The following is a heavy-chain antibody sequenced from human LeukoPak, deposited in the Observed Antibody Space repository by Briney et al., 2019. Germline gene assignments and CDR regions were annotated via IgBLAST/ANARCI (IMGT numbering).Heavy chain of an antibody. D-gene: IGHD5-18*01. CDR3: AKGQLWLRSGYFDY. Sequence: GGSLRLSCAASGFTFSSYAMSWVRQAPGKGLEWVSAISGSGGSTYYADSVKGRFTISRDNSKNTLYLQMNSLRAEDTAVYYCAKGQLWLRSGYFDYWGQGTLVTVSA. CDR2: ISGSGGST. CDR1: GFTFSSYA. V-gene: IGHV3-23*01. J-gene: IGHJ4*02.